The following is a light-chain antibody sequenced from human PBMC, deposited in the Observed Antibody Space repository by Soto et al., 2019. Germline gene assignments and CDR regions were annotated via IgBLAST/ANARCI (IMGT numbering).Light chain of an antibody. CDR2: DAS. Sequence: DIQMTQSPSSLSASVGDRVTITCQASQGISNYLNWYQQKPGKAPKLLIYDASNLETGVPSRFIRSGSGTDFTFTISSLQPEDIATYYCQQQDNLPQKTFGQGTRLEIK. CDR3: QQQDNLPQKT. V-gene: IGKV1-33*01. CDR1: QGISNY. J-gene: IGKJ5*01.